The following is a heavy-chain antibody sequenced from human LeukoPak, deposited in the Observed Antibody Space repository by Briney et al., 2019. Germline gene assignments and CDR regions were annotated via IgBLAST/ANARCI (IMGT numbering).Heavy chain of an antibody. D-gene: IGHD3-16*01. CDR1: GFTFSSYA. CDR3: ARNWGNLYFDL. V-gene: IGHV3-23*01. CDR2: ISVNGDT. J-gene: IGHJ2*01. Sequence: GGSLRLSCAASGFTFSSYAMSWVRQAPGRGLEWVAGISVNGDTFHIDSVRGRFTISRENAKNSLYLQMNSLRVEDTALYYCARNWGNLYFDLWGRGTLVTVSS.